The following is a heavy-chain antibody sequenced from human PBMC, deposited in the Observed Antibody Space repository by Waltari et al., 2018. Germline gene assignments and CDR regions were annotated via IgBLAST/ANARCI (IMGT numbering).Heavy chain of an antibody. CDR2: IMPDISET. D-gene: IGHD3-10*01. Sequence: QVQLVQSGAEAKKPGSAVGVSGRASGGTFNSESVNWVRQAPGKGLEWMGRIMPDISETKYEVKFQGRITITADKSTGTVYMELSSLRSDDTAVYYCAGGDGGYYYYKMDVWGQGTTVTVSS. J-gene: IGHJ6*03. CDR3: AGGDGGYYYYKMDV. CDR1: GGTFNSES. V-gene: IGHV1-69*02.